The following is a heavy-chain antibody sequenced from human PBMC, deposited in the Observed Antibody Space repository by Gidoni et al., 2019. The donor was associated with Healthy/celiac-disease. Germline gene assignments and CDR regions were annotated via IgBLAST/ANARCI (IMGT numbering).Heavy chain of an antibody. D-gene: IGHD3-3*01. J-gene: IGHJ5*02. Sequence: EVQLVQSGSEGKKPGESLKISCKGSGYGFDSYWIGWVRPMPGKGLEWMGDIYPGDSDTRYSPSFQGQVTISADKSISTAYLQWSSLKASDTAMYYCARQDTSIFGWVNWFAPWGQGTLVTVSS. V-gene: IGHV5-51*01. CDR1: GYGFDSYW. CDR2: IYPGDSDT. CDR3: ARQDTSIFGWVNWFAP.